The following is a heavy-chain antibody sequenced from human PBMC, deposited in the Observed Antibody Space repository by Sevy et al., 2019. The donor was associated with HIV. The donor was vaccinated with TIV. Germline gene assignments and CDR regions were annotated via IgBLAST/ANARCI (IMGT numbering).Heavy chain of an antibody. J-gene: IGHJ5*02. V-gene: IGHV3-20*04. CDR2: INWNGGST. CDR3: ARDSYYGSGSWGNWFDP. CDR1: GFTFDDYG. D-gene: IGHD3-10*01. Sequence: GGSLRLSCAASGFTFDDYGMSWVRQAPGKGLEWVSGINWNGGSTGCADSVKGRFTISRDNAKNSLYLQMNSLRAEDTALYYCARDSYYGSGSWGNWFDPWGQGTLVTVSS.